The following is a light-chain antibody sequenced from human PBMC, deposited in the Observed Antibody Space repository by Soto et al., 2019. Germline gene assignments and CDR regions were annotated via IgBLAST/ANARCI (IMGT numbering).Light chain of an antibody. J-gene: IGKJ1*01. Sequence: DIPMTQSPSTLSASVGDRVTITCRASQSVSRWLAWYQQKPGKVPTVLIYDVSTLQSGVPSRFSGGGSGTEFTLTITSLQPDDFATYYCQEYTTYSRTFGQGTKVEVE. CDR1: QSVSRW. V-gene: IGKV1-5*01. CDR2: DVS. CDR3: QEYTTYSRT.